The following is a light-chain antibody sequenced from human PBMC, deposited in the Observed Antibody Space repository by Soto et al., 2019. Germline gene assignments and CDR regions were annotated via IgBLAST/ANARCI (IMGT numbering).Light chain of an antibody. CDR3: QAWDSSTENVV. CDR1: KLGDKY. V-gene: IGLV3-1*01. Sequence: SYELTQPPSVSVSPGQTASITCSGVKLGDKYACWYQQKPGQSPVLVIYQDNKRPSGIPERFSGSNSGNTATLTISGTQAMDEADYYCQAWDSSTENVVFGGGTKLTVL. CDR2: QDN. J-gene: IGLJ2*01.